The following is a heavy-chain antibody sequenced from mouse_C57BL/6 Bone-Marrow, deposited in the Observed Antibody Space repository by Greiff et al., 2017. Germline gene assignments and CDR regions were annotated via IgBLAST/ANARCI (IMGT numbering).Heavy chain of an antibody. CDR3: ARRTRQLRLPSYYYAMDY. V-gene: IGHV8-12*01. CDR1: GFSLSTSGMG. D-gene: IGHD3-2*02. J-gene: IGHJ4*01. Sequence: QVTLKVSGPGILQSSQTLSLTCSFSGFSLSTSGMGVSWIRQPSGKGLEWLAHIYWDDDKRYNPSLKSRLTISKDTSRNQVFLKITSVDTADTATYYCARRTRQLRLPSYYYAMDYWGQGTSVTVSS. CDR2: IYWDDDK.